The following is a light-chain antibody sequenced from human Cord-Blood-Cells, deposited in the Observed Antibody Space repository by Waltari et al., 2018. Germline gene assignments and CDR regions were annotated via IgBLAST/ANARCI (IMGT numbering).Light chain of an antibody. J-gene: IGKJ2*01. CDR1: QSISSY. V-gene: IGKV1-39*01. Sequence: DIQMTQYPSSLSSSVGHRVTITCRASQSISSYLNWYQQKPGKAPKLLIYAASSLQSGVPSRFSGSGSGTDFTLTISSLQPEDFATYYCQQSYSTPPYTFGQGTKLEIK. CDR3: QQSYSTPPYT. CDR2: AAS.